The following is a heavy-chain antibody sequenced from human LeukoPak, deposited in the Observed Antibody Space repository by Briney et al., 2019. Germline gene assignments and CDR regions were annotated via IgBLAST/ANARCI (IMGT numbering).Heavy chain of an antibody. CDR1: RYSFTTYW. V-gene: IGHV5-51*01. CDR3: VRQRGASGTINHFDP. D-gene: IGHD3-10*01. Sequence: GEALKISCQTSRYSFTTYWIGWVRQMSGTGLEWVGAIYPDDSDTRYSPSFPGQVVIPAHRTITTAHYPCNDLQTAHTAVQYCVRQRGASGTINHFDPWGQGTLVTVSS. J-gene: IGHJ5*02. CDR2: IYPDDSDT.